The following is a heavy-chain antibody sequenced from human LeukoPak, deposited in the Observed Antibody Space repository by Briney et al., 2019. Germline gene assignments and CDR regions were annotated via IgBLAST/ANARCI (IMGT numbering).Heavy chain of an antibody. D-gene: IGHD5-24*01. V-gene: IGHV1-69*06. CDR1: GGTFSSYA. J-gene: IGHJ4*02. Sequence: ASVKVSCKASGGTFSSYAISWVRQAPGQGLEWVGGILPIFGSPNYAQKFQGRATITADKSTATAYMEVSSLRSDDTAVYYCTIDNYFIANHNWGQGTLVIVSS. CDR3: TIDNYFIANHN. CDR2: ILPIFGSP.